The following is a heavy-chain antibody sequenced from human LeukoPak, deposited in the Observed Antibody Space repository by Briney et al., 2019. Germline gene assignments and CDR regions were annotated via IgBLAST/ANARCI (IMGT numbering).Heavy chain of an antibody. Sequence: SETLSLTCTVSGGSISSSSYYWVWIRQPPGKGLKWIGSIYYSGSTYYNPSLKIPVTISVDTSKNQFSLKLSSVTAVDTAVYYCARESGGPEGEGMDVWGQGTTVTVS. CDR1: GGSISSSSYY. CDR2: IYYSGST. V-gene: IGHV4-39*02. D-gene: IGHD4-23*01. J-gene: IGHJ6*02. CDR3: ARESGGPEGEGMDV.